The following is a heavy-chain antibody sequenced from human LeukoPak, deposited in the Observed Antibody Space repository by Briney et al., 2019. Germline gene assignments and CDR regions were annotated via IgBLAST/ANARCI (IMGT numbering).Heavy chain of an antibody. V-gene: IGHV3-23*01. J-gene: IGHJ4*02. CDR3: AQGYGNGWYPH. CDR1: GFSVSTSG. CDR2: ISVEGESA. D-gene: IGHD6-19*01. Sequence: GGSLRLSCTVSGFSVSTSGMNWVRQAQGKGLQTISAISVEGESAYYADSVKGRFTISRDNSKTTLYLQMNSLRVEDTAVYFCAQGYGNGWYPHGGQGSLVSVSS.